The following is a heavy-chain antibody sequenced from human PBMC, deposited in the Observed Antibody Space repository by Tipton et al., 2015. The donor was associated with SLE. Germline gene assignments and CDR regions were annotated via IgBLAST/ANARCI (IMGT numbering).Heavy chain of an antibody. Sequence: TLSLTCTLSGGSVSSGSYYWSWIRQPPGKGLEWIGEINHSGSTNYNPSLKSRVTISVDTSKNQFSLKLSSVTAADTAVYYCARGPNYYDSRGPPAFHIWGQGTMVTVSS. CDR1: GGSVSSGSYY. CDR2: INHSGST. CDR3: ARGPNYYDSRGPPAFHI. V-gene: IGHV4-39*07. J-gene: IGHJ3*02. D-gene: IGHD3-22*01.